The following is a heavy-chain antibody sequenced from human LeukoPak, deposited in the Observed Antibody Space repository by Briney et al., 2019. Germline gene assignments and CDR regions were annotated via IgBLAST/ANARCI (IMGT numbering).Heavy chain of an antibody. J-gene: IGHJ6*03. CDR2: IYTSGST. CDR1: GGSISSGSYY. CDR3: AREGRGIGSRAYYYYYMDV. Sequence: SSETLSLTCTVSGGSISSGSYYWSWIRQPAGKGLEWIGRIYTSGSTNYNPSLKSRVTISVDTSKNQFSLKLSSVTAADTAVYYCAREGRGIGSRAYYYYYMDVWGKGTTVTISS. D-gene: IGHD6-13*01. V-gene: IGHV4-61*02.